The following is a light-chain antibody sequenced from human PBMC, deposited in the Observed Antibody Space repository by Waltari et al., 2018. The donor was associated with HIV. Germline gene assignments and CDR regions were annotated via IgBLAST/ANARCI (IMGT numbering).Light chain of an antibody. CDR2: GAS. J-gene: IGKJ2*01. CDR3: QQSYNTVVFT. Sequence: DIHLTQFPSSLSASVGDRVNITCRASENIYTYLHWYQEKPGKAPKILINGASKLQNGVPPRFSGGGYGTEFTLPIDNLRPEDFATYCCQQSYNTVVFTFGQGT. V-gene: IGKV1-39*01. CDR1: ENIYTY.